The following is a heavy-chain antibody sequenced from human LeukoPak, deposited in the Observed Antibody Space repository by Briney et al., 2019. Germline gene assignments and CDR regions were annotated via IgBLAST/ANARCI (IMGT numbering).Heavy chain of an antibody. D-gene: IGHD3-10*01. CDR3: ARGLTYYYGSGSYRHFDY. V-gene: IGHV1-8*01. J-gene: IGHJ4*02. CDR1: GYTFTSYD. CDR2: MNPNSGNT. Sequence: GASVKVSCKASGYTFTSYDINWVRQATGQGLEWMGWMNPNSGNTGYAQKFQGRVTMTRNTSISTAYMELSSLRSEDTAVYYCARGLTYYYGSGSYRHFDYWAREPWSPSPQ.